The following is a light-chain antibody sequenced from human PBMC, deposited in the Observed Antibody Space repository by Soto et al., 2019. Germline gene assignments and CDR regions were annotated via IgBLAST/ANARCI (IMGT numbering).Light chain of an antibody. J-gene: IGLJ3*02. CDR1: SSDVGGYNY. Sequence: QSALTQPDSVSGSPGQSITIYCTGTSSDVGGYNYVSWYQQHPGKAPKLMIYEVSNRPSGVSNRFSGSKSGNTASLTISGLQAEDEADYYCSSYTSSSTRVFGGGTKLTVL. CDR3: SSYTSSSTRV. CDR2: EVS. V-gene: IGLV2-14*01.